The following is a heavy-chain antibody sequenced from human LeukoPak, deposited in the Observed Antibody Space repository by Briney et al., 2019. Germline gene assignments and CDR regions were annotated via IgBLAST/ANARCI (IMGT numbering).Heavy chain of an antibody. J-gene: IGHJ4*02. V-gene: IGHV4-61*08. Sequence: SETLSLTCTVSGGSISSGGYYWSWIRQHPGKGLEWIGYIYYSGSTYYNPSLKSRVTISVDTSKNQFSLKLSSVTAADTAVYYCARKRRDGYNIDYWGQGTLVTVSS. CDR2: IYYSGST. CDR1: GGSISSGGYY. D-gene: IGHD5-24*01. CDR3: ARKRRDGYNIDY.